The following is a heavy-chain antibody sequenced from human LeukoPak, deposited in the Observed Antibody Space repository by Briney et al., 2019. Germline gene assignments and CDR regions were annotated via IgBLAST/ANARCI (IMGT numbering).Heavy chain of an antibody. J-gene: IGHJ4*02. D-gene: IGHD2-8*01. V-gene: IGHV3-9*01. CDR2: ISWNSGSI. Sequence: GGSLRLSCAASGFTFDDYAMHWVRPAPGKGLEWVSAISWNSGSIGYADSVKGRFTISRDSAENALYLQMNNLGVDDTAVYFCAGGPQYAWSFPYWGQGTLVAVSS. CDR1: GFTFDDYA. CDR3: AGGPQYAWSFPY.